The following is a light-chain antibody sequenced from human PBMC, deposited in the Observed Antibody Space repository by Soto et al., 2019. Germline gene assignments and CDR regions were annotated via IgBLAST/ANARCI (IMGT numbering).Light chain of an antibody. CDR3: QSYDSSLSGPVV. Sequence: QSVLTQPPSVSGAPGQRVTISCTGSSSNIGAGYDVHWYQQLPGTAPKLLIYVNNNRPSGVPDRFSGSKSGTSASLAITGLQAEDEADYYCQSYDSSLSGPVVFGTGTKLTVL. V-gene: IGLV1-40*01. J-gene: IGLJ1*01. CDR2: VNN. CDR1: SSNIGAGYD.